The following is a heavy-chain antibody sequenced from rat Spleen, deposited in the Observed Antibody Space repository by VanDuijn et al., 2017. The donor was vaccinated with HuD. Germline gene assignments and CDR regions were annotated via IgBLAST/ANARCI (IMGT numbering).Heavy chain of an antibody. Sequence: EVQLVESGGGLVQPGRSLKLSCAASGFIFSNYYMAWVRQAPTKGLEWVAYISAGGDDTYYRYSVKGRFTISRDNAKSTLYLQMDSLRSEDTATYYCARQYNNYGYFDYWGQGVMVTVSS. CDR3: ARQYNNYGYFDY. V-gene: IGHV5-25*01. CDR1: GFIFSNYY. D-gene: IGHD1-10*01. CDR2: ISAGGDDT. J-gene: IGHJ2*01.